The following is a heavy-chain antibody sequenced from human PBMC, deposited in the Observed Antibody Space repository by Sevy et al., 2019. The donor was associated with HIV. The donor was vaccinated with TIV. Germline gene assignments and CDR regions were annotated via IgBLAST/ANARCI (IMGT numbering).Heavy chain of an antibody. CDR2: ISGGSSYI. D-gene: IGHD3-10*01. Sequence: GGSLRLSCAASGFTFSYYTMNWVRQAPGKGLEWVSYISGGSSYISYTDSVKGRFTISRDNAKNSLYLQMNSLRPEDTAMYFCARDRDYYGSGTFDAWGQGTTVTVSS. J-gene: IGHJ6*02. CDR1: GFTFSYYT. V-gene: IGHV3-21*06. CDR3: ARDRDYYGSGTFDA.